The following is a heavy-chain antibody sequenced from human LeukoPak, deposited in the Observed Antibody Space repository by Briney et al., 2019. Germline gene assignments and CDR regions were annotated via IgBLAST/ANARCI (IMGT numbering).Heavy chain of an antibody. J-gene: IGHJ4*02. CDR2: INSDGSST. V-gene: IGHV3-74*01. Sequence: PGGSLRLSCAASGFTFSSYWMHWVRHAPGKGLVWVSRINSDGSSTSYADSVKGRFTISRDNAKNTLYLQMNSLRAEDTAVYYCARRGSSGWYVFDYWGQGTLVTVSS. CDR1: GFTFSSYW. CDR3: ARRGSSGWYVFDY. D-gene: IGHD6-19*01.